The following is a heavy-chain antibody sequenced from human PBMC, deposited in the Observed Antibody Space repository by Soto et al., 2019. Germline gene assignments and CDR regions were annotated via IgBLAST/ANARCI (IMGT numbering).Heavy chain of an antibody. Sequence: QVQLVQSGAEVKKPGSSVKVSCKASGGTFSSYAISWVRQAPGQGLEWMGGIIPIFGTANYAQKFQGRVTITSDESTSTAYMEVSSLRSEDTAVYYCARDCISTSCYAGGNWFDPWGQGTLVTVSS. D-gene: IGHD2-2*01. V-gene: IGHV1-69*05. CDR2: IIPIFGTA. CDR3: ARDCISTSCYAGGNWFDP. CDR1: GGTFSSYA. J-gene: IGHJ5*02.